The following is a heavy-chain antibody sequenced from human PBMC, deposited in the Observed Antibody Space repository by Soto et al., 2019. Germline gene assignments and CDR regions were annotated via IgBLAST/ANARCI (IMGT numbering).Heavy chain of an antibody. J-gene: IGHJ6*02. D-gene: IGHD2-2*01. V-gene: IGHV3-23*01. CDR1: GFSFFNNA. CDR2: ISASGYNT. Sequence: EVQLLESGGGLVQPGGSLRLSCAASGFSFFNNAMGWFRQAPGKGLECVSVISASGYNTWYADSMRGRVTISRDSSKNTLYLQMNSLRADDTAVYYCARGRQLSLIRQGVDVWGQGTTVTVSS. CDR3: ARGRQLSLIRQGVDV.